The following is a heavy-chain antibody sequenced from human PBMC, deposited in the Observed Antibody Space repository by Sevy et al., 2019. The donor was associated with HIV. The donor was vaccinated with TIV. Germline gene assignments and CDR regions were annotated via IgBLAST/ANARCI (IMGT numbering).Heavy chain of an antibody. V-gene: IGHV3-7*01. J-gene: IGHJ6*02. D-gene: IGHD3-10*01. CDR2: IKQDGSEK. CDR1: GFTFSSYW. Sequence: GGSLRLSCAASGFTFSSYWMNWVRQAPGKGLEWVANIKQDGSEKYYVDSVKGRFTISRDNAKNSLYLQMNSLRAEDTAVYYCARQESGQGSGSYYIADYYGMDVWGQGTTVTVSS. CDR3: ARQESGQGSGSYYIADYYGMDV.